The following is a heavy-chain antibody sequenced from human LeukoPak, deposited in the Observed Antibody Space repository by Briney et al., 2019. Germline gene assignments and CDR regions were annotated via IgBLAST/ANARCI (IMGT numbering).Heavy chain of an antibody. CDR1: GGSISSYY. CDR2: IYYSGST. Sequence: PSETLSLTCTVSGGSISSYYWSWIRQPPGKGLEWIGYIYYSGSTNYNPSLKSRVTISVDTSKNQFSLKLSSVTAADTAVYYCASIRITIFGVVIIPDAFDIWGQGTMVTVSS. J-gene: IGHJ3*02. CDR3: ASIRITIFGVVIIPDAFDI. V-gene: IGHV4-59*01. D-gene: IGHD3-3*01.